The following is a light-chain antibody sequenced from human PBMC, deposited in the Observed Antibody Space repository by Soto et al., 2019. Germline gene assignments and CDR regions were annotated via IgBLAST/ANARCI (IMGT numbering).Light chain of an antibody. Sequence: DIQMTQSPSSLSASVGDRVTITCRASQSISSYLNWYQQKPGKAPKLLIYAASSLQSGVPSRFSGSGAGTDFTLTISSLQPEDFATYYCQQSYNGPFTFGPGTKVDSK. CDR1: QSISSY. V-gene: IGKV1-39*01. CDR3: QQSYNGPFT. J-gene: IGKJ3*01. CDR2: AAS.